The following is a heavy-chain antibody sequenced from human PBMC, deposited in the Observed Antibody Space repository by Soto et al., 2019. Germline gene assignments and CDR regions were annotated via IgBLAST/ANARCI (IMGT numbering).Heavy chain of an antibody. CDR3: ARRGAYDSVWGSYRYIAYLDY. CDR2: IYHSGST. J-gene: IGHJ4*02. D-gene: IGHD3-16*02. V-gene: IGHV4-59*01. CDR1: GDSMRSYY. Sequence: SETLSLTCTVSGDSMRSYYWSWIRQPPGKGLEWMGHIYHSGSTNYNPSLKSRVTISVDTSKNQFSLKLSSVTAADTAVYYCARRGAYDSVWGSYRYIAYLDYWGQGTLVTVSS.